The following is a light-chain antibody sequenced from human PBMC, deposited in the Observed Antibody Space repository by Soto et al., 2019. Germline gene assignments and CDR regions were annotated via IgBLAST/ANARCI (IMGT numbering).Light chain of an antibody. V-gene: IGLV2-23*02. CDR1: NSNIGTYNL. Sequence: QSALTQPASVSGSPGQSITISCSGTNSNIGTYNLVSWYKQHPGEVPKLILYEVSKRPSGVSHRFSGSKSGNTASLTISGLQAEDEADYYCCSYAGGSTFVFGTGTQVTVL. J-gene: IGLJ1*01. CDR3: CSYAGGSTFV. CDR2: EVS.